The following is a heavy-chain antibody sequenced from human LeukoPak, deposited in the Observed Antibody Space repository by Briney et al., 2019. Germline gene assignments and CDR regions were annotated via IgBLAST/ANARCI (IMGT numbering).Heavy chain of an antibody. Sequence: GGSLRLSCAASGFTFSSFAMHWVRQAPGKGLEWVAVIWYDGSKEDYADSVKGRFTISRDNSKNTLYLQMNSLRVEDTAVYYCARQTTPYFDKWGQGALVTVSS. J-gene: IGHJ4*02. CDR1: GFTFSSFA. CDR3: ARQTTPYFDK. CDR2: IWYDGSKE. V-gene: IGHV3-33*01. D-gene: IGHD4-11*01.